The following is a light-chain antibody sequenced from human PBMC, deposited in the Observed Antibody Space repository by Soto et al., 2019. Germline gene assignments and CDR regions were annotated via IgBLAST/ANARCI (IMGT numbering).Light chain of an antibody. V-gene: IGKV3-20*01. Sequence: EIVLTQSPGTLSLSPGERATLSCRASQSVSSSYLAWYQQKPGQAPRLLIYGASSRATGIPDRFSGSGSWTYFTLTNSRLEPEDFAVYYCQQYGSSPYTFGQGTKLEIK. CDR2: GAS. J-gene: IGKJ2*01. CDR1: QSVSSSY. CDR3: QQYGSSPYT.